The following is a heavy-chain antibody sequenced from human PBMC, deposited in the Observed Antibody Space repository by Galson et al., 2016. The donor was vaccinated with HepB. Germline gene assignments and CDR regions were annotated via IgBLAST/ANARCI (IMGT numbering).Heavy chain of an antibody. D-gene: IGHD2-21*02. CDR1: GFTFSRYG. CDR2: ISYDGGDK. V-gene: IGHV3-30*19. J-gene: IGHJ4*02. Sequence: SLRLSCAASGFTFSRYGMHWVRQAPGKGLEWVAVISYDGGDKHYGDSVKGRFTVSRDNSKNTLFLQMNSLRVEDTAVYYCAKLDCGSDWPGDDWGQGTLVTVSS. CDR3: AKLDCGSDWPGDD.